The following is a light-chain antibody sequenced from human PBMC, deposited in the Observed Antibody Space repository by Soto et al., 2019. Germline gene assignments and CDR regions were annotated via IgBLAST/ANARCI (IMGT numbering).Light chain of an antibody. CDR1: SSDVGGYNY. V-gene: IGLV2-8*01. J-gene: IGLJ2*01. CDR2: EVS. Sequence: QPVLTQPPSASGSPRQSVTISCIGTSSDVGGYNYVSWYQQHPGKAPKLMIYEVSKRPSGVPDRFSGSKSGNTPSLTVSRLQAEDEADYYCSSYAASKNLGVFGGGTQLTVL. CDR3: SSYAASKNLGV.